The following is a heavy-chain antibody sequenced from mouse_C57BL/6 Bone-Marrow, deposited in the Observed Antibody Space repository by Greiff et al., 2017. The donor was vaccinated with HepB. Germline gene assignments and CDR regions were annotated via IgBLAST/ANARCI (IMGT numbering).Heavy chain of an antibody. CDR2: FYPGSGSI. V-gene: IGHV1-62-2*01. CDR1: GYTFTEYT. Sequence: VKLVESGAELVKPGASVKLSCKASGYTFTEYTIHWVKQRSGQGLEWIGWFYPGSGSIKYNEKFKVKATLTADKSSSTVYMELSRLTSEDSAVYFCAIYYDYGGFAYWGQGTLVTVSA. D-gene: IGHD2-4*01. CDR3: AIYYDYGGFAY. J-gene: IGHJ3*01.